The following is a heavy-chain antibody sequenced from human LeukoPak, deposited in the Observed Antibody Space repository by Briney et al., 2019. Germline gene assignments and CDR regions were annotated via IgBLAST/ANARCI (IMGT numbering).Heavy chain of an antibody. D-gene: IGHD3-22*01. V-gene: IGHV4-39*01. CDR1: SGSIGSSSNY. J-gene: IGHJ2*01. Sequence: PSETLSLTCTVSSGSIGSSSNYWGWIRQPPGKGLEWIGSIYYSGSTYYNPSLKSRVTVSVDTSKNQFSLKLSSVTAADTAVYYCARRGKSKNYYDSSGYYTWYFDLWGRGTLVTVSS. CDR2: IYYSGST. CDR3: ARRGKSKNYYDSSGYYTWYFDL.